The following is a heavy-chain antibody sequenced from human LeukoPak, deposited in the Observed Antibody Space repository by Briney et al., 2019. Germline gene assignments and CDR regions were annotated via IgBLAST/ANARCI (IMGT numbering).Heavy chain of an antibody. D-gene: IGHD3-16*02. CDR1: GGSFSGYY. CDR2: INHSGST. Sequence: SETLSLTCAVYGGSFSGYYWSWIRQPPGKGLEWIGEINHSGSTNYNPSLKSRATIPVDTSKNQFSLKLSSVTAADTAVYYCARGLNDYVWGSYRYSNAFDIWGQGTMVTVSS. V-gene: IGHV4-34*01. CDR3: ARGLNDYVWGSYRYSNAFDI. J-gene: IGHJ3*02.